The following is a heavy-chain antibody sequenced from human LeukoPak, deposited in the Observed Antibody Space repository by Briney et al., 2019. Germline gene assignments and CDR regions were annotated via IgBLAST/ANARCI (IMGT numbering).Heavy chain of an antibody. V-gene: IGHV4-34*01. D-gene: IGHD6-13*01. Sequence: SETLSLTCAVYGGSFSGYYWSWIRQPPGKGLEWIGEINHSGSTSYNPSLKSRVTISVDTSKNQFSLKLSSVTAADTAVYYCARADPEYSSSWYYYYYGMDVWGQGTTVTVSS. CDR2: INHSGST. CDR3: ARADPEYSSSWYYYYYGMDV. J-gene: IGHJ6*02. CDR1: GGSFSGYY.